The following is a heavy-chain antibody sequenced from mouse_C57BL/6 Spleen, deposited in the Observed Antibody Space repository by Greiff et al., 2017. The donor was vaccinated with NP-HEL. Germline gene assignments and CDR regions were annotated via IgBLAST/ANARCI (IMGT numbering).Heavy chain of an antibody. CDR3: ARSYYSNYPSYAMDY. CDR1: GYTFTSYW. CDR2: IDPSDSET. D-gene: IGHD2-5*01. Sequence: VQLQQPGAELVRPGSSVKLSCKASGYTFTSYWMHWVKQRPIQGLEWIGNIDPSDSETHYNQKFKDKATLTVDNSSSTAYMQLSSLTSEDSAVYYCARSYYSNYPSYAMDYWGQGTSVTVSS. J-gene: IGHJ4*01. V-gene: IGHV1-52*01.